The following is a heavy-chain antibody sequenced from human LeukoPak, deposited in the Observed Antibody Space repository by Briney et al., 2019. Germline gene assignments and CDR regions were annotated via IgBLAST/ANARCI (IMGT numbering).Heavy chain of an antibody. J-gene: IGHJ4*02. CDR1: DGSITNNSYY. CDR2: IFHSGTT. CDR3: ARAVRWLGELSQIDY. V-gene: IGHV4-39*07. Sequence: PSETLSLTCSVSDGSITNNSYYWGWIRQPPGKGLEWIGNIFHSGTTYYKPSLKSRVTISVDTSKNHFSLKLSSVTAADTAIYFCARAVRWLGELSQIDYWGQGTLVTVSS. D-gene: IGHD3-10*01.